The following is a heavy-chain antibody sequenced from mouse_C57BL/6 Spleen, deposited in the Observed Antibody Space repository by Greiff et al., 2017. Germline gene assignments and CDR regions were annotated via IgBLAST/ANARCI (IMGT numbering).Heavy chain of an antibody. V-gene: IGHV3-6*01. J-gene: IGHJ3*01. CDR1: GYSITSGYY. CDR3: ARGTAQATFAY. CDR2: ISYDGSN. Sequence: DVQLQESGPGLVKPSQSLSLTCSVTGYSITSGYYWYWIRQFPGNKLEWMGYISYDGSNNYNPSLKNRISITRDTSKNQFFLKLNSVTTEDTATYYCARGTAQATFAYWGQGTLVTVSA. D-gene: IGHD3-2*02.